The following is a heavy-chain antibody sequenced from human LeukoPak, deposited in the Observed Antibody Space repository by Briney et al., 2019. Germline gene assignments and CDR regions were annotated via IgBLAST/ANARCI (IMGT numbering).Heavy chain of an antibody. CDR3: ARRAAACPHRGCPFDS. CDR1: GGSISSSNW. V-gene: IGHV4-4*02. J-gene: IGHJ4*02. CDR2: IYHSGGT. Sequence: SETLSLTCAVSGGSISSSNWWSWVRQAPGEGLEWIGEIYHSGGTKYNPSLKSRVTISVDKSKNQFSLKGTSATAADTAVYYCARRAAACPHRGCPFDSWGQGTLVTVSS. D-gene: IGHD6-13*01.